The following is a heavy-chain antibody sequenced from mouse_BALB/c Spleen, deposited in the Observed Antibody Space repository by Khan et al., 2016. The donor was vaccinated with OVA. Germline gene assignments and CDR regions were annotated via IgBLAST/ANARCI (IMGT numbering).Heavy chain of an antibody. CDR3: ASIDWEVAWFAY. CDR1: GYIFTSYW. V-gene: IGHV1S132*01. J-gene: IGHJ3*01. CDR2: IYPGTGST. D-gene: IGHD4-1*01. Sequence: QVQLQQSGAELVRPGASVKLSCKTSGYIFTSYWIHWVKQRSGQGLEWIARIYPGTGSTYYNEKFKGKATLTADKSSSTAYMQLSRLTSEDTAVYFWASIDWEVAWFAYWGQGTLVTISA.